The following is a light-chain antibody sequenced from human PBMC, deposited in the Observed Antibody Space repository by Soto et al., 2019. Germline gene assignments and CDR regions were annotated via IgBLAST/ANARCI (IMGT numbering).Light chain of an antibody. CDR2: GAS. CDR3: QQYNNWPPYT. V-gene: IGKV3-15*01. J-gene: IGKJ2*01. CDR1: QSISSN. Sequence: EIVMTQSPATLSVSPGDRATVSCRASQSISSNLAWYQHKPGQAPRLLIYGASTRATGIPDRFSGCGSRAEFTLAISNLQSEDFAVYYCQQYNNWPPYTFGQGTKLEIK.